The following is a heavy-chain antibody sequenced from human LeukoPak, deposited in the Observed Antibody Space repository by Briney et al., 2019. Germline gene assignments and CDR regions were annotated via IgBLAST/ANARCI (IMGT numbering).Heavy chain of an antibody. CDR1: GFTFSSYA. CDR3: AKDFKGLTIVAAGSFDY. D-gene: IGHD6-13*01. V-gene: IGHV3-23*01. Sequence: PGGSLRLSCAASGFTFSSYAMSWVRQAPGKGLEWVSAISGSGANTYYADSVKGRFTISRDNSKNTLYLQMNSLRAEDTAVYYCAKDFKGLTIVAAGSFDYWGQGTLVTVSS. J-gene: IGHJ4*02. CDR2: ISGSGANT.